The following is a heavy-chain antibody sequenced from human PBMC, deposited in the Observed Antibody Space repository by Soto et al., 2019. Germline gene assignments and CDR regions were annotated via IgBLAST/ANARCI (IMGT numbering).Heavy chain of an antibody. V-gene: IGHV1-46*01. CDR2: INPSGGST. CDR3: ERTGKISDKPTPLGIYYYYGMDV. D-gene: IGHD3-22*01. J-gene: IGHJ6*02. Sequence: ASVKVSCKASGYTFTSYYMHWVRQAPGQGLEWMGIINPSGGSTSYAQKFQGRVTMTRDTSTSTVYMELSSLRSEDTAVYYCERTGKISDKPTPLGIYYYYGMDVWGQGNTVTVSS. CDR1: GYTFTSYY.